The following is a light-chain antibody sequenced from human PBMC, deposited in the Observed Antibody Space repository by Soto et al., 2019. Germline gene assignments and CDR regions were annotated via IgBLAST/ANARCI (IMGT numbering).Light chain of an antibody. Sequence: EIVLTQSPGTLSLSPGERATLSCRASQSVCSNSLAWYQQKPGQAPRLLIYDASNRATGIPARFSGSGSGTDFTLTISSLEPEDFAVYYCQQRSNWPPITFGQGTRLEIK. CDR2: DAS. V-gene: IGKV3-11*01. J-gene: IGKJ5*01. CDR3: QQRSNWPPIT. CDR1: QSVCSN.